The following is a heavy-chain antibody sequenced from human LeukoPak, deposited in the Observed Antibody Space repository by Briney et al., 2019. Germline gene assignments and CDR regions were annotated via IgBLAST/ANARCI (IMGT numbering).Heavy chain of an antibody. CDR2: ISSSGSTI. CDR1: GFTFSSYE. Sequence: GGSLRLSCAASGFTFSSYEMNWVRQAPGKGLEWVSYISSSGSTIYYADSVKGRFTISRDNAKNSLYLQMNSLRAEDTAVYYCARDPRTTVTTDDAFDIWGQGTMVTVSS. D-gene: IGHD4-17*01. CDR3: ARDPRTTVTTDDAFDI. J-gene: IGHJ3*02. V-gene: IGHV3-48*03.